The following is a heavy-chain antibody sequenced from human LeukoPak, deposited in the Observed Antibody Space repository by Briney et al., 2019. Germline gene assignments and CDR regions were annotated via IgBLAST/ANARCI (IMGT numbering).Heavy chain of an antibody. D-gene: IGHD3-10*01. CDR3: ARALGGYYGSGSHYNVNYYGMDV. J-gene: IGHJ6*04. V-gene: IGHV1-69*13. CDR2: IIPIFGTA. CDR1: GGTFSSYA. Sequence: SVKVSCKASGGTFSSYAISWVRQAPGQGLEWMGGIIPIFGTANYAQKFQGRVTITADESTSTAYMELSSLRSEDTAVYYCARALGGYYGSGSHYNVNYYGMDVWGKGTTVTVSS.